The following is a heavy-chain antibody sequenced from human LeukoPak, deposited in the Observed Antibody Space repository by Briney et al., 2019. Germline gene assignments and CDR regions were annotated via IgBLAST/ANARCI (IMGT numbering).Heavy chain of an antibody. CDR3: ARDPYSSGG. CDR2: IKQDGNEK. J-gene: IGHJ4*02. D-gene: IGHD6-19*01. Sequence: PGGSLRLSCAASGFTFSSYCMSRVRQAPGKGLEWVANIKQDGNEKYYVDSVKGRFTIFRDNAKNSLFLQMNSLRAEDTAVYYCARDPYSSGGWGQGTLVTVSS. V-gene: IGHV3-7*01. CDR1: GFTFSSYC.